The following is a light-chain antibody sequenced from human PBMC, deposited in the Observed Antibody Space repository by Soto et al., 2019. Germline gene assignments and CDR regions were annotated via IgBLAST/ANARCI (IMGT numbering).Light chain of an antibody. V-gene: IGKV3-11*01. CDR1: QSVPRNY. Sequence: DIVMTQSPDSLAVSPGERATISCRASQSVPRNYLAWYQQKPGQAPRLLIYDASNRATGIPARFSGSGSGTDFTLTISSLEPEDFAVYYCQQRSNWPTFGQGTKVDIK. CDR2: DAS. CDR3: QQRSNWPT. J-gene: IGKJ1*01.